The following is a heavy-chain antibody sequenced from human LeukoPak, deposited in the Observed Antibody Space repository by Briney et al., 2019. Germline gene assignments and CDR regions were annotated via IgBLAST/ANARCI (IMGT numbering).Heavy chain of an antibody. Sequence: GGSLRLSCTASGVTFSSYAMSWVRQAPGKGLEWVSVISGSGGSTYYSDSVKGRFTISRDNSKNTLFLQMYILIAEDTAVYYCARVPAGVEYLLPLWWFDPWGPGTLVTVSS. CDR1: GVTFSSYA. V-gene: IGHV3-23*01. CDR3: ARVPAGVEYLLPLWWFDP. CDR2: ISGSGGST. D-gene: IGHD2-2*01. J-gene: IGHJ5*02.